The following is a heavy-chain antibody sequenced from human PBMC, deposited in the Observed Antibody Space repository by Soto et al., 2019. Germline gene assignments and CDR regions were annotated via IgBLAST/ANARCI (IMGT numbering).Heavy chain of an antibody. J-gene: IGHJ3*02. V-gene: IGHV4-59*01. Sequence: PSETLSLTCTGSGGSISRYDWSWIRQPPGKGLEWIGYIYYSGSTNYNPSLKSRVTISVDTSKNQFSLKLSSVTAADTAVYYCARRYGYAFDIWGQGTMVTVS. CDR2: IYYSGST. D-gene: IGHD4-17*01. CDR1: GGSISRYD. CDR3: ARRYGYAFDI.